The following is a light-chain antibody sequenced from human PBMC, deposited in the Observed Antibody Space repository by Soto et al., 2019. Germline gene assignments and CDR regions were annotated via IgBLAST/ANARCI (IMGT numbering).Light chain of an antibody. Sequence: IVLTQCRATLSSYPGERATLSCRASQTVSSKLAWYQHKPGQAPRLLIYDTSNRATGIPARFSGSGSGTDFTLTISSLEPEDFAVYYCHQRKSWPRTFGQGTNVDI. V-gene: IGKV3-11*01. J-gene: IGKJ1*01. CDR1: QTVSSK. CDR3: HQRKSWPRT. CDR2: DTS.